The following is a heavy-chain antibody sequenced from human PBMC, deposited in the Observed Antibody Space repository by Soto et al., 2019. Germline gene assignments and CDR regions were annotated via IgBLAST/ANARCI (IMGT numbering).Heavy chain of an antibody. Sequence: EVQLVDSGGGLVQPGWSLRLSCAASGFIFSNYVMSWVRQAPGKGLEWVSSLSDSGGTSYYADSGKGRFTISRDNSKNTLYLQMNSLRAEDTAIYYCAKRPRALLTFDYWGQGTLVTVSS. CDR3: AKRPRALLTFDY. J-gene: IGHJ4*02. CDR1: GFIFSNYV. CDR2: LSDSGGTS. V-gene: IGHV3-23*04. D-gene: IGHD1-26*01.